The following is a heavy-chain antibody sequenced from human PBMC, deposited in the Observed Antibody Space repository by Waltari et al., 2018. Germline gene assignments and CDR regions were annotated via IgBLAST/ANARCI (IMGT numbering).Heavy chain of an antibody. D-gene: IGHD6-19*01. Sequence: QVQLQESGPGLVKPSGTLSLPCAVSGGSISSRNWWSWVRQPPGKGLEWIGEIYHSGSTNYNPSLKSRVTISVDKSENQFSLKLSSVTAADTAVYYCARGGGQWLDFDYWGQGTLVTVSS. CDR3: ARGGGQWLDFDY. J-gene: IGHJ4*02. CDR1: GGSISSRNW. V-gene: IGHV4-4*02. CDR2: IYHSGST.